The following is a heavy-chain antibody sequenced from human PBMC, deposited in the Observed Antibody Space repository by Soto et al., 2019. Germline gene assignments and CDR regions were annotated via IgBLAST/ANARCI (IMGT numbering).Heavy chain of an antibody. CDR2: IYYSGST. CDR3: ARAKAWFDP. V-gene: IGHV4-59*01. J-gene: IGHJ5*02. Sequence: SETLSLTCTVSGGSISSYYWSWIRQPPGKGLEWIGYIYYSGSTNYNPSLKSRVTISVDTSKNQFSLKLSSVTAADTAVYYCARAKAWFDPWGQGTLVTVSS. CDR1: GGSISSYY.